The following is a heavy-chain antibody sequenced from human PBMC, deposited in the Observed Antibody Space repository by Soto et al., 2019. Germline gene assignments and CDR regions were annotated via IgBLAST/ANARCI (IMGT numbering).Heavy chain of an antibody. CDR2: IYYTGTT. CDR1: GSSISSYY. D-gene: IGHD3-22*01. V-gene: IGHV4-59*08. J-gene: IGHJ5*01. CDR3: ARLGGFYQSLDS. Sequence: SETLSLTCTFSGSSISSYYWSWLRQPPGKGLEGIGYIYYTGTTTYNPSIKSRVTISVDSSKNQFSLNLTSVSAADTAVYYCARLGGFYQSLDSWGQGTLVTVSS.